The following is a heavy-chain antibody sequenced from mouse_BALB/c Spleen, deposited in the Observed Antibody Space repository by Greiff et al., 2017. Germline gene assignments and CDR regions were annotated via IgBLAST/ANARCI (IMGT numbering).Heavy chain of an antibody. J-gene: IGHJ3*01. V-gene: IGHV5-9-4*01. Sequence: EVQRVESGGGLVKPGGSLKLSCAASGFTFSSYAMSWVRQSPEKRLEWVAEISSGGSYTYYPDTVTGRFTISRDNAKNTLYLEMSSLRAEDTAMYYCARADGYFAWFAYWGQGTLVTVSA. CDR3: ARADGYFAWFAY. CDR2: ISSGGSYT. CDR1: GFTFSSYA. D-gene: IGHD2-3*01.